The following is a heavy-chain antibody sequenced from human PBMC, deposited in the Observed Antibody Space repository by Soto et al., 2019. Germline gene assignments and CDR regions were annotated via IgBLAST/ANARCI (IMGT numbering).Heavy chain of an antibody. Sequence: ASVKVSCKASGYTFTDYYLLWVRQAPGQGLEWMGWINPNSGATNYAQKFRGRVTMTRDTSISTAYMELSRLRSDDTAAYYCLGGPAAIERGYYYYNMDVWGQGTTVTVSS. CDR3: LGGPAAIERGYYYYNMDV. V-gene: IGHV1-2*02. CDR2: INPNSGAT. CDR1: GYTFTDYY. D-gene: IGHD2-2*01. J-gene: IGHJ6*02.